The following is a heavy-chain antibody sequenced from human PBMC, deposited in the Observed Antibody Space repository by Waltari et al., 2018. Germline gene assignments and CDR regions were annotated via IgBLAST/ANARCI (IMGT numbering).Heavy chain of an antibody. CDR2: IYYSGST. Sequence: QLQLQESGPGLVKPSETLSLTCPVSGGSISSSRYYWGWIRQPPGKGLEWIGSIYYSGSTCYDPSLKRLVTITLDTSKNHVSLKLSSVTAADTAVYYCARRPSSIIGGGPVDYWGQGTLVTVSS. CDR3: ARRPSSIIGGGPVDY. J-gene: IGHJ4*02. V-gene: IGHV4-39*01. D-gene: IGHD3-10*01. CDR1: GGSISSSRYY.